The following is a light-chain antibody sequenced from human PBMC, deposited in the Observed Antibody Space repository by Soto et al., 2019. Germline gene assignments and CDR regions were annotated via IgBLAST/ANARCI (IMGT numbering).Light chain of an antibody. CDR2: AAS. V-gene: IGKV1-39*01. CDR1: QSISSY. CDR3: QQYGSYSSWT. J-gene: IGKJ1*01. Sequence: DIEITQSPSSRSASVGDRVTITCRASQSISSYLNWYQQKPGKAPKLLLYAASSMQSGVPSRCSISGSGTDFTLTLSSLQTDDFATYYCQQYGSYSSWTFGQGTKVDIK.